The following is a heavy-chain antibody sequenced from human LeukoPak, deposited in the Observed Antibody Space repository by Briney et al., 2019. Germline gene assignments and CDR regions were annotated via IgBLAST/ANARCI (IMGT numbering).Heavy chain of an antibody. V-gene: IGHV1-46*01. J-gene: IGHJ4*02. Sequence: GASVKVSCTASGYTFTSYYMHWVRQAPGQGLEWMGIINPSGGSTSYAQKSQGRVTMTRDTSTSTVYMELSSLRSEDTAVYYCARDYRYSGSYHKSSFDYWGQGTLVTVSS. D-gene: IGHD1-26*01. CDR1: GYTFTSYY. CDR2: INPSGGST. CDR3: ARDYRYSGSYHKSSFDY.